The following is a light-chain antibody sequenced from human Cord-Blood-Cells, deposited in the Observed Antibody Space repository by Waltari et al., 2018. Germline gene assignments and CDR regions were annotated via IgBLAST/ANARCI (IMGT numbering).Light chain of an antibody. CDR3: SSYTSSSTLV. V-gene: IGLV2-14*01. CDR1: SSDVGGYNY. CDR2: GVS. Sequence: QSALTQPASVSGSPGQSITISCTGTSSDVGGYNYVSWYQQHPGKAPKLMIYGVSNRPSGVFTRFSGSKSGNTASLSISGLQAEDEADYYCSSYTSSSTLVFGTGTKVTVL. J-gene: IGLJ1*01.